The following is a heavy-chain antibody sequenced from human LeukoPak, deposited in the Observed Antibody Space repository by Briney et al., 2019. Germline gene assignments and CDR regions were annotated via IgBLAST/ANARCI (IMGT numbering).Heavy chain of an antibody. CDR3: AVVNYDFWSGYETGFDY. Sequence: GGSLRLSCAASGFTFSSYGMHWVRQAPGKGLEWMAFIRYDGSNKYYADSVKGRFTISRDNSKNTLYLQMNSLRAEDTAVYYCAVVNYDFWSGYETGFDYWGPGTLVTVSS. CDR1: GFTFSSYG. CDR2: IRYDGSNK. J-gene: IGHJ4*02. D-gene: IGHD3-3*01. V-gene: IGHV3-30*02.